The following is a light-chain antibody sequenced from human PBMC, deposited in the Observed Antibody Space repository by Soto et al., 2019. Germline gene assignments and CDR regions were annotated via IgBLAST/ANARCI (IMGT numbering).Light chain of an antibody. J-gene: IGLJ1*01. CDR1: SSVVGRYNY. Sequence: QSALAQPASVSGSRGQSITISCTGTSSVVGRYNYVSWFQQHPGKVPKLIIYDVSNWPSGVSDRFSGSKSGNTASLTISGLHPEDEADYYCSSFTSSSTFVFGTGTKVTVL. CDR3: SSFTSSSTFV. V-gene: IGLV2-14*03. CDR2: DVS.